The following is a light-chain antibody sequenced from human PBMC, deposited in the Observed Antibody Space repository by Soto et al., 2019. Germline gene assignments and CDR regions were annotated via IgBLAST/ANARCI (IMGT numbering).Light chain of an antibody. CDR2: DAS. J-gene: IGKJ3*01. V-gene: IGKV1-5*01. CDR3: QQYNSYSGT. CDR1: QSISSW. Sequence: DIQMTQSPSTLSASVGDRVTITCRASQSISSWLAWYQQKPGKAPKLLIYDASSLESGVPSRFSGSASGTEFTLTISSLQPDDFATYYCQQYNSYSGTFGPGTKVDIK.